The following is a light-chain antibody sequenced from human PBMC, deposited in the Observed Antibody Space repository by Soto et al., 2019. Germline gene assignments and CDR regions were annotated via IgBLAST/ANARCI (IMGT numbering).Light chain of an antibody. CDR2: AAS. V-gene: IGKV1-17*01. CDR3: LQHNTVPFS. J-gene: IGKJ3*01. Sequence: DSQMTQSPSSLSASVVDRVTITCPASQGISVFLAWFQQKPGKAPKSLIYAASSLESGVTSRFSGSVSGTEFTITISSLQPEEFATYYFLQHNTVPFSYGPGTKVDL. CDR1: QGISVF.